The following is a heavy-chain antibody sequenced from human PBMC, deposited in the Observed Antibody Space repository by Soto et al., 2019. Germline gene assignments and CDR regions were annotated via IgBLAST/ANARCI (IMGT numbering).Heavy chain of an antibody. J-gene: IGHJ4*02. CDR1: GFTFGDYW. V-gene: IGHV3-7*01. CDR3: ASDGYPFSRSEC. CDR2: INKDGSNA. Sequence: EVQLVESGGGLVQPGGSLRLSCAASGFTFGDYWMTWVRQAPGKGLEWLANINKDGSNAYHVDSVRGRFTISRDTARSAVFLEINSLRDEHTAVYFCASDGYPFSRSECWGPGTLVHVSS. D-gene: IGHD5-18*01.